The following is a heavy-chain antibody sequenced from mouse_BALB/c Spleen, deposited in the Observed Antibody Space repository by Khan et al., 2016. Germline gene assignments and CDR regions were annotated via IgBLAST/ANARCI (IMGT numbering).Heavy chain of an antibody. CDR3: TVYYEYGYYAMDY. CDR1: GFTFNTYA. Sequence: EVQLVESGGGLVQPKGSLKLSCAASGFTFNTYAMNWVRQAPGKGLEWVARIRSKSNNYATYYADSVKDRFTISRDDSQSMLYLQMNNLKTEDTAMYYSTVYYEYGYYAMDYWGQGTSVTVSS. J-gene: IGHJ4*01. CDR2: IRSKSNNYAT. D-gene: IGHD2-4*01. V-gene: IGHV10-1*02.